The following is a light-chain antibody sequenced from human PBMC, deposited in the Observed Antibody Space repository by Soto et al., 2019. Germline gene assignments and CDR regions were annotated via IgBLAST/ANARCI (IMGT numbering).Light chain of an antibody. CDR1: QSVSSSY. CDR2: GAS. Sequence: EIVLTQSPGTLSLSPGERATLSCRASQSVSSSYLAWYQQKPGQAPRLLIYGASSRATGIPDRFSGSGSGTDFTLTITRLEPEDFEVYYCQQYASSHETFGKGTKVHI. CDR3: QQYASSHET. J-gene: IGKJ1*01. V-gene: IGKV3-20*01.